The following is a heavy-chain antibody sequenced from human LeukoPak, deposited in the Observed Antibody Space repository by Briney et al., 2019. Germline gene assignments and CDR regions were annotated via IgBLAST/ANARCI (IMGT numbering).Heavy chain of an antibody. CDR2: ISGSGGST. CDR1: GFTFGRYD. D-gene: IGHD6-19*01. J-gene: IGHJ4*02. CDR3: AKEDYSSGWSPGSADY. Sequence: GGSLRLSCEASGFTFGRYDMSWVRQAPGKGLEWVTAISGSGGSTDYADSVKGRFTITRDNSKNTLYLQMNSLRAEDTAIYCCAKEDYSSGWSPGSADYCGPGTLVTVSS. V-gene: IGHV3-23*01.